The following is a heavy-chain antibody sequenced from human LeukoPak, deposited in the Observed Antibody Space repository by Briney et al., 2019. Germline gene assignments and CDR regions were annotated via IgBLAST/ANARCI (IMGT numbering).Heavy chain of an antibody. CDR2: ISYDGSNK. Sequence: GGSLRLSCAASGFTSSSYAMHWVRQAPGKGLEWVAVISYDGSNKYYADSVKGRFTISRDNSKNTLYLQMNSLRAEDTAVYYCARDRGNTHFDYWGQGTLVTVSS. CDR1: GFTSSSYA. CDR3: ARDRGNTHFDY. D-gene: IGHD3-10*01. J-gene: IGHJ4*02. V-gene: IGHV3-30*04.